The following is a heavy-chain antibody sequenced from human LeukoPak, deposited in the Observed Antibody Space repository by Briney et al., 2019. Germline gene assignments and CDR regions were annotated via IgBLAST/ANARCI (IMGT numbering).Heavy chain of an antibody. CDR2: IYSGEST. CDR1: GFTVSSNY. V-gene: IGHV3-66*01. D-gene: IGHD2-2*01. J-gene: IGHJ4*02. CDR3: ARSYCSSTSCYRFVDY. Sequence: GGSLRLSCAASGFTVSSNYMSWVRQAPGKGLEWVSVIYSGESTNYADSVKGRFTISRDNAKNSLYLQMNSLRAEDTAVYYCARSYCSSTSCYRFVDYWGQGTLVTVSS.